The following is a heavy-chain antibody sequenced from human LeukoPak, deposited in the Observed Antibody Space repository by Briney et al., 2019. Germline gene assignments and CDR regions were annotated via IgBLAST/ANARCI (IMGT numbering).Heavy chain of an antibody. V-gene: IGHV4-59*01. D-gene: IGHD1-26*01. CDR2: IYYSGST. Sequence: PSETLSLTCTVSGGSISSYDWSWIRQPPGKGLEWIGDIYYSGSTNYNPSLKSRVTISVDTSKNQFSLKLSSVTAADTAVYYCARDRIVGATGDAFDIWGQGTMVTVPS. CDR3: ARDRIVGATGDAFDI. J-gene: IGHJ3*02. CDR1: GGSISSYD.